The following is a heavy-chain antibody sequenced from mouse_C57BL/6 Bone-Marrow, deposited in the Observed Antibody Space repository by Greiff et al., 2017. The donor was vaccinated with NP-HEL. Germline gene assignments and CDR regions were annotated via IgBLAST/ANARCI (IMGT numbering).Heavy chain of an antibody. CDR3: ARDTVAY. CDR2: ISYDGSN. Sequence: EVQLQESGPGLVKPSQSLSLTCSVTGYSITSGYYWNWIRQFPGNKLEWMGYISYDGSNNYNPSLKNRISITRDTSKNQFFLKLNSVTTEDTATYYCARDTVAYWGQGTTLTVSS. CDR1: GYSITSGYY. D-gene: IGHD1-1*01. J-gene: IGHJ2*01. V-gene: IGHV3-6*01.